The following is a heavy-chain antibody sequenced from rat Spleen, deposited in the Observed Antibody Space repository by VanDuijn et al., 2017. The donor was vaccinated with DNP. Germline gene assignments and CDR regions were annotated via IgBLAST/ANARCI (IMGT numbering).Heavy chain of an antibody. J-gene: IGHJ2*01. Sequence: EVQVVESGGGLVQPGRSLKLSCAASGFTFSNYYMAWVRQAPKKGLEWVAAISPSGSRTYNPDSVKGRFTISRDNAKSSLYLQMNSLKSEDTATYCCARGVYYGASWAFDYWGQGVMVTVSS. V-gene: IGHV5-25*01. CDR3: ARGVYYGASWAFDY. CDR1: GFTFSNYY. D-gene: IGHD1-6*01. CDR2: ISPSGSRT.